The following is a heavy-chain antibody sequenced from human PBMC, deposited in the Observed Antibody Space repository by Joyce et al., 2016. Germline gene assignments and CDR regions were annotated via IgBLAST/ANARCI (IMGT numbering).Heavy chain of an antibody. CDR1: GFTFSNYG. D-gene: IGHD6-13*01. V-gene: IGHV3-30*03. Sequence: QVQLVESGGGVVQPGRSLRRSCAASGFTFSNYGMHWVRQAPGKWLEWVAVLSYDGSNKYYVDSVKGRFTISRDNSKNTLYLQMNSLRPEDTAVYYCARALGWDSNSCHDYWGQGTLVTVSS. CDR2: LSYDGSNK. J-gene: IGHJ4*02. CDR3: ARALGWDSNSCHDY.